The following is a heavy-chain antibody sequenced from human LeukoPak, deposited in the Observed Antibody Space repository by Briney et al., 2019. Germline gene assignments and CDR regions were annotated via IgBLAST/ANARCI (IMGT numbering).Heavy chain of an antibody. D-gene: IGHD3-9*01. Sequence: ASVKVSCKASGGTFSSYAISWVRQAPGQGLEWMGGIIPIFGTANYAQKFQGRVTITTDESTSTAYMELSSLRSEDTAVYYCARNRHYDIFTGLDCWGQGTLVTVSS. J-gene: IGHJ4*02. CDR2: IIPIFGTA. CDR3: ARNRHYDIFTGLDC. CDR1: GGTFSSYA. V-gene: IGHV1-69*05.